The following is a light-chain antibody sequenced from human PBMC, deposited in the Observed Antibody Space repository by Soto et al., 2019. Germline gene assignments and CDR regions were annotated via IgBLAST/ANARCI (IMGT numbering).Light chain of an antibody. V-gene: IGKV1D-13*01. CDR3: QQFNDYPLT. J-gene: IGKJ4*01. CDR1: QAIRSA. CDR2: DAS. Sequence: AIHLTQSPSSLSASVGDRVTITCRASQAIRSALAWYQQKPGKPPKFLIYDASTLESGVPSRFSGSGSGTDFTLTISNLQPEDFATYYCQQFNDYPLTFCGGTKLEVK.